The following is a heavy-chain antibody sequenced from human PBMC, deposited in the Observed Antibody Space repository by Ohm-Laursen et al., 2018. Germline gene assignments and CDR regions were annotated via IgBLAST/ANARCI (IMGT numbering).Heavy chain of an antibody. CDR2: ISGSSSYI. Sequence: SLRLSCAASGFTFSTYSMNWVRQAPGKGLEWVSSISGSSSYIYYADSVKGRFTISRDNAKNSLYLQMNSLRAEDTAVYYCARSPGTSLELDYWGQGTLVTVSS. D-gene: IGHD1-14*01. CDR3: ARSPGTSLELDY. CDR1: GFTFSTYS. J-gene: IGHJ4*02. V-gene: IGHV3-21*01.